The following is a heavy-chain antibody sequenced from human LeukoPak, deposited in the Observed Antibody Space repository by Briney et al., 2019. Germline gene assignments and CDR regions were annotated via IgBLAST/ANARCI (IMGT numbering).Heavy chain of an antibody. CDR1: GGSISSYY. D-gene: IGHD6-13*01. CDR3: ARSRIAAAGTYYYYYYMDV. J-gene: IGHJ6*03. CDR2: IYTSGST. Sequence: PSETLSLTCTVSGGSISSYYWSWIRQPAGKGLEWIGRIYTSGSTNYNPSLKSRVTMSVDTSKNQFSLKLSSVTAADTAVYYCARSRIAAAGTYYYYYYMDVWGKGATVTVSS. V-gene: IGHV4-4*07.